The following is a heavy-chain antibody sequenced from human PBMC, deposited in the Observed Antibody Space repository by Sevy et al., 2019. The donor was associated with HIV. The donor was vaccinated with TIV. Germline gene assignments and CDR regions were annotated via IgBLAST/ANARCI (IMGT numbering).Heavy chain of an antibody. D-gene: IGHD1-26*01. CDR2: ISYDGSNK. J-gene: IGHJ3*02. CDR1: GFTFSSYG. Sequence: GESLKISCAASGFTFSSYGMHWVRQAPGKGLEWVAVISYDGSNKYYADSVKGRFTISRDNSKNTLYLQMNSLRAEDTAVYYCAKVGHSGSYTDAFDIWGQGTMVTVSS. V-gene: IGHV3-30*18. CDR3: AKVGHSGSYTDAFDI.